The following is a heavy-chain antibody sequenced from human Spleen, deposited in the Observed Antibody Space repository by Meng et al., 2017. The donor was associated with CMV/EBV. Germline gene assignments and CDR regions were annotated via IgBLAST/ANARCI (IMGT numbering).Heavy chain of an antibody. V-gene: IGHV4-61*01. D-gene: IGHD3-3*01. CDR1: GGSVSSGSYY. Sequence: SETLSLTCTVSGGSVSSGSYYWSWIRQPPGKGLEWIEYIYYSGSTNYNPSLKSRVTISVDTSKNQFSLKLSSVTAADTAVYYCARARGFLPPRDAFDIWGQGTMVTVSS. CDR3: ARARGFLPPRDAFDI. CDR2: IYYSGST. J-gene: IGHJ3*02.